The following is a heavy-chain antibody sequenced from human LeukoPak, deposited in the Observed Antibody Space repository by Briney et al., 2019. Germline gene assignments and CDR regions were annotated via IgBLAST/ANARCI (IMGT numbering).Heavy chain of an antibody. CDR2: IYTSGST. V-gene: IGHV4-4*07. CDR3: AIDYYGSGSYDY. CDR1: GGSISSYY. Sequence: SETLSLTCAVSGGSISSYYWIWIRQPAGKGLEWIGRIYTSGSTNYNPSLKSRVTMSVDTSKNQFSLKLSSVTAADTAVYYCAIDYYGSGSYDYWGQGTLVTVSS. D-gene: IGHD3-10*01. J-gene: IGHJ4*02.